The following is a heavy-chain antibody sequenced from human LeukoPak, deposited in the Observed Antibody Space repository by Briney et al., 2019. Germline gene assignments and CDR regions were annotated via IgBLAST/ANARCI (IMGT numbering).Heavy chain of an antibody. CDR2: TYYRSKWFN. V-gene: IGHV6-1*01. Sequence: SQTLSLTCAISGDSVSSNSAAWNWIRQSPSRGLECLGRTYYRSKWFNDHAVSVKSRIIIDPDTSKNQFSLQLNSVTPEDTAVYYCARGGSGGRAFDIWGQGTMVTVSS. CDR1: GDSVSSNSAA. D-gene: IGHD3-10*01. CDR3: ARGGSGGRAFDI. J-gene: IGHJ3*02.